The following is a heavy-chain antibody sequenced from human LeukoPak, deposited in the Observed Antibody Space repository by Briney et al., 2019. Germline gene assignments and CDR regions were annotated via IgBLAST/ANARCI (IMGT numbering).Heavy chain of an antibody. V-gene: IGHV3-23*01. J-gene: IGHJ4*02. CDR1: GFTFSSYA. D-gene: IGHD5-12*01. CDR2: ISGSGDST. CDR3: AKGGYSGYDYY. Sequence: GGSLRLSCAASGFTFSSYAMSWVRQAPGKGLEWVSAISGSGDSTYYADSVKGRFTISRDNSKNTLYLQMNSLRAEDTAVYYCAKGGYSGYDYYWGQGTLVTVSS.